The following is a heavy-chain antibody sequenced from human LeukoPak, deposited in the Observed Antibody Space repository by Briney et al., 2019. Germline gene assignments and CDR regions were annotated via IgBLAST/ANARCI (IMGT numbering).Heavy chain of an antibody. CDR1: GFSFSGYY. CDR2: ISSSGTTI. Sequence: GGSLRLSCEVFGFSFSGYYMNWLRQAPGKGLEWISDISSSGTTIKYADSVKGRFTTSRDNAKNSLYLQMNSLRAEDSAAYYCAIGSSAWYYFDNWGQGTLVTVSS. J-gene: IGHJ4*02. V-gene: IGHV3-11*01. D-gene: IGHD6-19*01. CDR3: AIGSSAWYYFDN.